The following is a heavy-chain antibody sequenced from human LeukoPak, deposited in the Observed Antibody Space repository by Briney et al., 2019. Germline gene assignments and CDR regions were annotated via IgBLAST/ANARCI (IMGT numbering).Heavy chain of an antibody. V-gene: IGHV6-1*01. CDR3: ARRLTQYDCFDP. D-gene: IGHD2-2*01. J-gene: IGHJ5*02. Sequence: SQTLSLTCAISGDSVSSNSVTWNWIRQPPSRGLEWLGRTYYRSTWYNDYAVSVRGRITVNPDTSKNQFSLHLNSVTPEDTAVYYCARRLTQYDCFDPWGQGILVTVSS. CDR1: GDSVSSNSVT. CDR2: TYYRSTWYN.